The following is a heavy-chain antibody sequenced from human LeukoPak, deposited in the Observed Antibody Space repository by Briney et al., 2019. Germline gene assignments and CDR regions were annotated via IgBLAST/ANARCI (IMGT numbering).Heavy chain of an antibody. CDR3: ARSYYDFWSGYYSFDY. Sequence: ESGPTLVNPTETLTLTCTVSGFSLSNARMGVSWIRQPPGKALEWLAHIFSSDEKSYSTSLKSRLTISKDTSKSQVVLTMTNMDPVDTATYYCARSYYDFWSGYYSFDYWGQGTLVTVSS. CDR1: GFSLSNARMG. J-gene: IGHJ4*02. V-gene: IGHV2-26*01. CDR2: IFSSDEK. D-gene: IGHD3-3*01.